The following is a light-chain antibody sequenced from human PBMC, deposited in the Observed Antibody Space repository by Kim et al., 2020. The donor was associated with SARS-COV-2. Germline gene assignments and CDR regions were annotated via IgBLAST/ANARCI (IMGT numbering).Light chain of an antibody. CDR2: TNN. CDR1: ASNSGSNC. CDR3: ATWDDRLSGPV. J-gene: IGLJ3*02. Sequence: GQRVTVSCSCSASNSGSNCVYWLQQLQGTAPKSLIYTNNQRPSGVHDRFSGSKPGTSASLAIVGLRSEDEADYHCATWDDRLSGPVFGGGTQLTVL. V-gene: IGLV1-47*01.